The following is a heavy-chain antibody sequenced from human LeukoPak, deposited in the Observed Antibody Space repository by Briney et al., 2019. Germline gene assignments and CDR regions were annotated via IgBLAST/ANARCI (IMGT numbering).Heavy chain of an antibody. Sequence: GGSLRLSCVASVLSFASYWMDWVGQAPGKGLEWVANIRKDGGDIHYVDSVKGRFTISRDNAKNSVYLQMHRLRAEDTAVYYCARDAFGDFSYWGQGILVTVSS. CDR1: VLSFASYW. V-gene: IGHV3-7*01. CDR2: IRKDGGDI. CDR3: ARDAFGDFSY. D-gene: IGHD3-10*01. J-gene: IGHJ4*02.